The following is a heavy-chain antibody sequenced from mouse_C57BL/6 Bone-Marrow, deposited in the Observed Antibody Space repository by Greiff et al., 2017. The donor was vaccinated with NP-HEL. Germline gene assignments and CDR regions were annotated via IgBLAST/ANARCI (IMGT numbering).Heavy chain of an antibody. J-gene: IGHJ4*01. V-gene: IGHV2-6*03. CDR3: ASPLQRYGNYYAMDY. Sequence: QVQLKESGPGLVAPSPSLSITCTVSGFSLTSYGVHWVRQPPGKGLEWLVVIWSDGSTTYNSALKSRLSISKDNSKSQVFLKMNSLQTDDTAMYCCASPLQRYGNYYAMDYWGQGTSVTVSS. CDR1: GFSLTSYG. CDR2: IWSDGST. D-gene: IGHD1-1*01.